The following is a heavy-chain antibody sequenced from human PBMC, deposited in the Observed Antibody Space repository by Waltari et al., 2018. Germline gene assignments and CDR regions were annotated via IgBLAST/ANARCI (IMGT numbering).Heavy chain of an antibody. D-gene: IGHD5-18*01. Sequence: QVQLQESGPGLVKPSETLSLTCTVSGGSISSYYWSWIRQPPGKGLEWIGYIYYSGSTNYNTSRKSRGTISVDTSKNQCSLKLSAVTAADTAVYYCARTSRDGYSSPDAFDIWGQGTMVTVSS. J-gene: IGHJ3*02. CDR1: GGSISSYY. CDR3: ARTSRDGYSSPDAFDI. V-gene: IGHV4-59*01. CDR2: IYYSGST.